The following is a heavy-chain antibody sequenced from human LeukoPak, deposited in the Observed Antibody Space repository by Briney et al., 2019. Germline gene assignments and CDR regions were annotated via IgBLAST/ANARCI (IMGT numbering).Heavy chain of an antibody. V-gene: IGHV1-69*05. D-gene: IGHD6-13*01. CDR1: GGTFSSYA. J-gene: IGHJ4*02. CDR2: IIPIFGTA. Sequence: ASVKASCKASGGTFSSYAISWVRQAPGQGLEWMGRIIPIFGTANYAQKFQGRVTITTDESTSTAYMELSSLRSEDTAVYYCARAYSSSWYDAVYFDYWGQGTLVTVSS. CDR3: ARAYSSSWYDAVYFDY.